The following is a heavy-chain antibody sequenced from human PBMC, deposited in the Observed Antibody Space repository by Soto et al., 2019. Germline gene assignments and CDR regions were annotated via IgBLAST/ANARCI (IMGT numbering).Heavy chain of an antibody. D-gene: IGHD2-15*01. J-gene: IGHJ5*01. CDR2: VHISGHS. CDR1: GGSVRAPDW. V-gene: IGHV4-4*02. CDR3: ARVRQGCSANNCYSAP. Sequence: QVHLQESGPGLVAPSGTLSLTCTLSGGSVRAPDWWNWVRQSPDKGLEGIAEVHISGHSNYNPSLRSRVSVSIDSSKHQFYLNLNSVTAADTAIYYCARVRQGCSANNCYSAPWGPGTQGTISS.